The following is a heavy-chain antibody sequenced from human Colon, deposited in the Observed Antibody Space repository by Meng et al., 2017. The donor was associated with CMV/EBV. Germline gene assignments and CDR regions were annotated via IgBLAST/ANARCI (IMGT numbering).Heavy chain of an antibody. CDR1: GFPFTSYA. Sequence: EVQLLQPGGGLVQPGGSLRLSCTTSGFPFTSYAMTWVRQAPGKGLEWVSGISASGGTTYYPDSVKGRFIISRDNSKNTVYLEMSSLRADDTAVYYCARGSTYRPYYFDFWGQGTLVTVSS. CDR3: ARGSTYRPYYFDF. CDR2: ISASGGTT. J-gene: IGHJ4*02. V-gene: IGHV3-23*01. D-gene: IGHD6-13*01.